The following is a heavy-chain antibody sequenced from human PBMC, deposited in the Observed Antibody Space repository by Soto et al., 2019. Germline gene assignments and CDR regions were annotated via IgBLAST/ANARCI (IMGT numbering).Heavy chain of an antibody. CDR1: GFTFTSFA. V-gene: IGHV3-23*01. J-gene: IGHJ4*02. D-gene: IGHD5-18*01. CDR2: MSGSGNEI. Sequence: EVQLLESGGDLVQPGGSLRLSCAASGFTFTSFAMSWVRQAPGKGLEWISCMSGSGNEIYYADSVKGRFTISRDNPKNTVYLHMSSLRAEDXXXXXXXXXXLYNYEKXNYWGQGTLVT. CDR3: XXXXLYNYEKXNY.